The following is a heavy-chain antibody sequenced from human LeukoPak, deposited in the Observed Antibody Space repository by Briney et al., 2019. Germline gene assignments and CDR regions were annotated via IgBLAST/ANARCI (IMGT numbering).Heavy chain of an antibody. D-gene: IGHD4-17*01. V-gene: IGHV3-72*01. J-gene: IGHJ4*02. Sequence: GGSLRLSCAASGFTFSDAYMDWARQAPGKGLQWAGRIRNKPHSYTTDYAASVKGRFTISRDDSKNSLFLQMNSLKTEDTAVYYCTRVRHGDYFDPWGLGTLVTVSS. CDR3: TRVRHGDYFDP. CDR2: IRNKPHSYTT. CDR1: GFTFSDAY.